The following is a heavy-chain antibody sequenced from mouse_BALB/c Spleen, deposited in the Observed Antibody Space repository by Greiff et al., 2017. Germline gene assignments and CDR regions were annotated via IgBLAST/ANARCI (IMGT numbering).Heavy chain of an antibody. CDR3: TRFTTALYYFDY. CDR2: INPSNGGT. CDR1: GYTFTSYY. D-gene: IGHD1-2*01. V-gene: IGHV1S81*02. Sequence: QVQLQQSGAELVKPGASVKLSCKASGYTFTSYYMYWVKQRPGQGLEWIGEINPSNGGTNFNEKFKSKATLTVDKSSSTAYMQLSSLTSEDSAVYYCTRFTTALYYFDYWGQGTTLTVSS. J-gene: IGHJ2*01.